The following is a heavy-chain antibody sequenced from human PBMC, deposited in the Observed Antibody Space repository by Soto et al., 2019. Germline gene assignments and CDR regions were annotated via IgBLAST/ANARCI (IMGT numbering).Heavy chain of an antibody. V-gene: IGHV3-30*18. J-gene: IGHJ4*02. CDR2: ISHDGSDT. CDR1: GFTFSNYG. CDR3: AKDKSSSWTFDY. Sequence: QVQLVESGGGVMKPGRSLRLSGAASGFTFSNYGMHWVRKAPGKGLEWVAVISHDGSDTDYADSVKGRFTISRDNSKNTLYLQMNSLRAEDTAVYYCAKDKSSSWTFDYWGQGTLVTVSP. D-gene: IGHD6-13*01.